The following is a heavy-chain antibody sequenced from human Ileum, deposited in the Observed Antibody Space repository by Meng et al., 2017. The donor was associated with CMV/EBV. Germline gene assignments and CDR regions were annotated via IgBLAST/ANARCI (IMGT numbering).Heavy chain of an antibody. CDR2: FTVSDPRA. CDR3: TKANDGNGDFDY. Sequence: GESLKISCAASGFIFSDYAMSWVRQAPGKGLEWVSSFTVSDPRAYYADSVKGRFTISRDSYKNMLYLQMSRLKAEDTAMYYCTKANDGNGDFDYWGQGTRVTGSS. CDR1: GFIFSDYA. J-gene: IGHJ4*02. V-gene: IGHV3-23*01. D-gene: IGHD1-1*01.